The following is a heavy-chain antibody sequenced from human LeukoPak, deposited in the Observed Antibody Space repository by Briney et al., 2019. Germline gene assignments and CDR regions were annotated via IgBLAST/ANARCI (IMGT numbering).Heavy chain of an antibody. D-gene: IGHD1-14*01. CDR3: ARAKRKNYYYYYGMDV. CDR2: IYYRGST. CDR1: GGSISSYY. J-gene: IGHJ6*02. Sequence: PSETLSLTCTVSGGSISSYYWNWIRQPPGKGLEWIGYIYYRGSTNYNPSLKSRVTISVDTSKNQFSLKLSSVTAADTAVYYCARAKRKNYYYYYGMDVWGQGTTVTVSS. V-gene: IGHV4-59*12.